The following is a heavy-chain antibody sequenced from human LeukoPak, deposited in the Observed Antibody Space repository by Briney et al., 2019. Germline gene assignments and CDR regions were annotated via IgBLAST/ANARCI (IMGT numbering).Heavy chain of an antibody. Sequence: GSLRLSCAASGFSFGSYWMSWIRQPPGKGLEWIGEINHSGGTNYNPSLKSRVTISVDTSKNQFSLKLSSVTAADTAVYYCASLHGYYYFDYWGQGTLVTVSS. CDR2: INHSGGT. D-gene: IGHD1-1*01. CDR1: GFSFGSYW. V-gene: IGHV4-34*01. CDR3: ASLHGYYYFDY. J-gene: IGHJ4*02.